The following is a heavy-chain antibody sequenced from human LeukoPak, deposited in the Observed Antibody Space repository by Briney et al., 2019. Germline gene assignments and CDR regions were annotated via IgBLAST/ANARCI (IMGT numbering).Heavy chain of an antibody. D-gene: IGHD2-2*01. V-gene: IGHV4-34*01. J-gene: IGHJ4*02. CDR1: GGSFSGYY. CDR3: ARGGDIVVVPAAI. CDR2: INHSGGT. Sequence: SGTLSLTCAVYGGSFSGYYWSWIRQPPGKGLEWIGEINHSGGTNYNPSLKSRVTISVDTSKNQFSLRLSSVTAADTAVYYCARGGDIVVVPAAIWGQGTLVTVSS.